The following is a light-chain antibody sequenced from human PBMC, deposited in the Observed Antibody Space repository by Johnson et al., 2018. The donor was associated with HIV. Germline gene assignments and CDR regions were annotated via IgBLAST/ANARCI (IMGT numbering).Light chain of an antibody. J-gene: IGLJ1*01. CDR1: TSNIGDNY. CDR2: AND. Sequence: QSILTQPPSVSAAPGQKVTISCSGSTSNIGDNYVSWYRQLPGTAPKLLISANDKRPSGIPDRFSGSKSGTSATLGITGLQTGEEADYYCGTWDSSLRAFVFGTGTKVTVL. V-gene: IGLV1-51*01. CDR3: GTWDSSLRAFV.